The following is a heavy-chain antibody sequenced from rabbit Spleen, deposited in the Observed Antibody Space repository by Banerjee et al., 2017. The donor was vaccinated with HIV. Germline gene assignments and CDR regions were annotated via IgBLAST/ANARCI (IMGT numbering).Heavy chain of an antibody. CDR3: VRRAYASTQLDL. J-gene: IGHJ3*01. CDR1: GFDFSSYG. CDR2: IDPVFGST. V-gene: IGHV1S47*01. D-gene: IGHD1-1*01. Sequence: QEQLVESGGGLVQPGGSLKLSCKASGFDFSSYGVSWVRQAPGKGLEWIGYIDPVFGSTYYASWVNGRFTISSHNAQNTLYLQLNSLTAADTATYFCVRRAYASTQLDLWGPGTLVTVS.